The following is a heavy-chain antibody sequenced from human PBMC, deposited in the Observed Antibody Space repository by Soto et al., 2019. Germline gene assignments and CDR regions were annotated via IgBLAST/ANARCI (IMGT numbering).Heavy chain of an antibody. D-gene: IGHD6-13*01. Sequence: QVQLVQSGAEVKKPGSSVKVSCKASGGTFSSYTISWVRQAPGQGLEWMGRIIPILGIANYAQKFQGRVTVTADKSTSTAYMELSSLRSEDTAVYYCATDGARGRSWLLNWFDPWGQGTLVIVSS. J-gene: IGHJ5*02. V-gene: IGHV1-69*08. CDR1: GGTFSSYT. CDR2: IIPILGIA. CDR3: ATDGARGRSWLLNWFDP.